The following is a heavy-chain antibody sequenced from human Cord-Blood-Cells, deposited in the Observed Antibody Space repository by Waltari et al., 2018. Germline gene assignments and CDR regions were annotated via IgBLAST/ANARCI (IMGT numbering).Heavy chain of an antibody. CDR2: IKQEGSEK. V-gene: IGHV3-7*01. Sequence: EVQLVESGGGLVQPGGSLRLSCAASGFTFSSYWLSWVRQAPGKGLEWVANIKQEGSEKYYVDSVKGRFTISRDNAKNSLYLQMNSLRAEDTAVYYCARVGTGPDAFDIWGQGTMVTVSS. D-gene: IGHD2-21*02. CDR3: ARVGTGPDAFDI. J-gene: IGHJ3*02. CDR1: GFTFSSYW.